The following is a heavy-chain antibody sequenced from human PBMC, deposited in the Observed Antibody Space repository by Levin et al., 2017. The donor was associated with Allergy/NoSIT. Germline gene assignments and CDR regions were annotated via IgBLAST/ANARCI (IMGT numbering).Heavy chain of an antibody. V-gene: IGHV3-48*03. CDR1: GFTFSSYE. Sequence: GESLKISCAASGFTFSSYEMNWVRRAPGKGLEWVSYISSTGSTIYSADSVKGRFTISRDNAKNSLYLHMNSLRAEDTGVYYCARQLGNFWSGYNYFDYWGQGTLVTVSS. CDR2: ISSTGSTI. J-gene: IGHJ4*02. D-gene: IGHD3-3*01. CDR3: ARQLGNFWSGYNYFDY.